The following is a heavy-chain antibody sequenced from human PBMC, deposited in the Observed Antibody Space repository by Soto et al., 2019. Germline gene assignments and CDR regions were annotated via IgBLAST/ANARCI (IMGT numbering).Heavy chain of an antibody. D-gene: IGHD1-20*01. Sequence: GESLKISFKGSGYTFTSYWIAWVRQMPGKGLEWMGIIYPGDSDTRYSPSFQGQLTISADKSISTAYLQWSRRKASDTAIYYCARRLYNWNPFDYWGQGTLVTVSS. CDR1: GYTFTSYW. J-gene: IGHJ4*02. CDR2: IYPGDSDT. V-gene: IGHV5-51*01. CDR3: ARRLYNWNPFDY.